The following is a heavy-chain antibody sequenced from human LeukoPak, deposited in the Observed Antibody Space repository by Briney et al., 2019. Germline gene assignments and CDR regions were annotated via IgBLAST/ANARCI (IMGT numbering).Heavy chain of an antibody. J-gene: IGHJ4*02. CDR3: AKDTVGVLDY. V-gene: IGHV3-7*04. CDR2: IKQDESER. Sequence: GGSLRLSCAASGFTFSSSWMSWVRQAPGKGLEWVANIKQDESERHYVDSVKGRFTISRDNAKNSLYLQMNSLRPEDTAVYYCAKDTVGVLDYWGQGILVAVSS. D-gene: IGHD1-26*01. CDR1: GFTFSSSW.